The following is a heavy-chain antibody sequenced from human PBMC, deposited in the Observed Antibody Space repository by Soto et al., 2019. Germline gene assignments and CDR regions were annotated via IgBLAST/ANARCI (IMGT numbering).Heavy chain of an antibody. CDR3: ARDERLTYSGYDYHYYYGMDV. CDR2: ISYDGSNK. Sequence: QVQLVESGGGVVQPGRSLRLSCAASGFTFSSYAMHWVRQAPGKGLEWVAVISYDGSNKYYADSVKGRFTISRDNSKNTLYLQMNSLRAEDTAVYYCARDERLTYSGYDYHYYYGMDVWGQGTTVTVSS. V-gene: IGHV3-30-3*01. J-gene: IGHJ6*02. CDR1: GFTFSSYA. D-gene: IGHD5-12*01.